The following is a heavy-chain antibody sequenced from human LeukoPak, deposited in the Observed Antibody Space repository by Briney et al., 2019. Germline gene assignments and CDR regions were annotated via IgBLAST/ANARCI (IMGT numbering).Heavy chain of an antibody. CDR3: ARVDCSSTSCRDAFDI. CDR1: GYTFTSYY. CDR2: INPSGGST. Sequence: ASVKVSCKASGYTFTSYYMHWVRQAPGQGLEWMGIINPSGGSTSYAQKFQGRVTMTRDTSTSTVYMELSSLRSEDTAVYYYARVDCSSTSCRDAFDIWGQGTMVTVSS. D-gene: IGHD2-2*01. V-gene: IGHV1-46*01. J-gene: IGHJ3*02.